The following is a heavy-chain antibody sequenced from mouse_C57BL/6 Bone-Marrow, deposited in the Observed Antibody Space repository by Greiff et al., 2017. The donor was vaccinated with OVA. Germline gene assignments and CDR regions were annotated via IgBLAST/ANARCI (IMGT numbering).Heavy chain of an antibody. CDR3: ARGDYYGSRYFDD. Sequence: VQLQQSGPGLVKPSQSLSLTCSVTGYSITSGYYWNWIRQFPGNKLEWMGYISYDGSNNYNPSLKNRISLTRDTSKNQFFLKLNSVTTEDTATYYGARGDYYGSRYFDDWGQGTTLTVSS. V-gene: IGHV3-6*01. J-gene: IGHJ2*01. CDR1: GYSITSGYY. CDR2: ISYDGSN. D-gene: IGHD1-1*01.